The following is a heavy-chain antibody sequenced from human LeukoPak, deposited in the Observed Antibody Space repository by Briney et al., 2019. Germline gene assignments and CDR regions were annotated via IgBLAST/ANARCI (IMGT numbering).Heavy chain of an antibody. Sequence: PGGSLRLSCVASGFTFSSYGMHWVRQAPGKGLEWVAVILLDGSKEFYTDSVKGRFTISRDNSKNTLYLQMNSLRAEDTAIYYCVRVLAAGFRMDVWGQGTTVTISS. CDR3: VRVLAAGFRMDV. D-gene: IGHD6-13*01. J-gene: IGHJ6*02. CDR2: ILLDGSKE. CDR1: GFTFSSYG. V-gene: IGHV3-33*01.